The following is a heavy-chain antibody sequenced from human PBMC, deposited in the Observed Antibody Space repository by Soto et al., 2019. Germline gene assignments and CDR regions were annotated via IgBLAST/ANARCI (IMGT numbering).Heavy chain of an antibody. CDR3: AIGRASVSYYLLDS. D-gene: IGHD3-10*01. J-gene: IGHJ4*02. Sequence: WASVKVSCKASGNTFTSYDINWVRQATGHGLEWMGWINPNSGNIGYAQKFQGRVTMTRDTAIRTAYMEVSRLRSDDTAVYYCAIGRASVSYYLLDSWCQGTLVTVSS. V-gene: IGHV1-8*01. CDR1: GNTFTSYD. CDR2: INPNSGNI.